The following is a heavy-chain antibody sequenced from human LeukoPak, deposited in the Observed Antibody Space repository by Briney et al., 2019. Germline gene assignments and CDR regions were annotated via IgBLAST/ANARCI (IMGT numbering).Heavy chain of an antibody. Sequence: AGGSLRLSCAASGFTFSSYWMHWVRHAPGKGLVWVSRINSDGSSTICADSVKGRFTISRDNAKNTLYLQMNSLRAEDTAVYYCARGPRYSSSWYMGYYYYYMDVWGKGTTVTVSS. CDR3: ARGPRYSSSWYMGYYYYYMDV. J-gene: IGHJ6*03. V-gene: IGHV3-74*01. CDR1: GFTFSSYW. CDR2: INSDGSST. D-gene: IGHD6-13*01.